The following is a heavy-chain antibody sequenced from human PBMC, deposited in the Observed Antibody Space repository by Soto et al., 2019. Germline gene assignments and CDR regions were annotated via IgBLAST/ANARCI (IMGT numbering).Heavy chain of an antibody. Sequence: PSENLSLTSAVYGGSCTGYYWCWIGLPPGKGLEWIGEINHSGSTNYNPSLKSRVTISVDTSKNQFSLKLSSVTAADTAVYYCARLKKGYSSSWYYYYGMDVWGQGTTVT. CDR1: GGSCTGYY. D-gene: IGHD6-13*01. J-gene: IGHJ6*02. CDR2: INHSGST. CDR3: ARLKKGYSSSWYYYYGMDV. V-gene: IGHV4-34*01.